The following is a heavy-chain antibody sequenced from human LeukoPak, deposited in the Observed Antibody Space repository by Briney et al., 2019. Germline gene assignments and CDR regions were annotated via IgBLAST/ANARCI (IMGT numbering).Heavy chain of an antibody. Sequence: ASVKVSCKASGYTFTSYGISWVRQAPGQGLEWMGWISAYNGNTNYAQKLQGRVTMTTDTSTSTAYMELRGLRSDDTAVYYCARGDYYDSSGYRDYWGQGTLVTVSS. D-gene: IGHD3-22*01. J-gene: IGHJ4*02. CDR1: GYTFTSYG. CDR3: ARGDYYDSSGYRDY. CDR2: ISAYNGNT. V-gene: IGHV1-18*01.